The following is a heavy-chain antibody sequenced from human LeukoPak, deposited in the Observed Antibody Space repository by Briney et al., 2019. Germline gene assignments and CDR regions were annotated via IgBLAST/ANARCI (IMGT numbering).Heavy chain of an antibody. D-gene: IGHD3-10*01. Sequence: PGRSLRLSCAASGFTFRSYWMHSVRQAPGKGLVWVSRINSDGSSTSCADSVKGRFTISRDNAKNTLYLQMNSLRAEDTAVYYCARANYYGSGRAAFDIWGQGTMVTVSS. V-gene: IGHV3-74*01. CDR3: ARANYYGSGRAAFDI. CDR2: INSDGSST. J-gene: IGHJ3*02. CDR1: GFTFRSYW.